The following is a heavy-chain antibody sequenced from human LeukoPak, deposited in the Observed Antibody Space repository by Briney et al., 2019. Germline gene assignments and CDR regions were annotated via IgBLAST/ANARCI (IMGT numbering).Heavy chain of an antibody. CDR3: ARAGQWVFDY. J-gene: IGHJ4*02. CDR2: TYYRSKWYY. Sequence: SQTLSLTCAISGDSISNNSAAWNWIRQSPSRGLEWLGRTYYRSKWYYDYAVSVKSRIIINPDTSKNQFSLQLNFVTPEDTAVYYCARAGQWVFDYWGQGTLVTVSS. V-gene: IGHV6-1*01. D-gene: IGHD6-19*01. CDR1: GDSISNNSAA.